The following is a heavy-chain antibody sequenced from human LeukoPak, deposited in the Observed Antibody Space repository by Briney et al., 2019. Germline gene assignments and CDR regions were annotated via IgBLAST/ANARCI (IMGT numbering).Heavy chain of an antibody. Sequence: GGSLRLSCAASGFTFSSYAMTWVRRAPGKGLEWVSGIGGSAANTYYADSVKGRFTISRDNSKNTLYLQMNSLRAEDTAVYYCAAYRTFDYWGQGTLVTVSS. CDR3: AAYRTFDY. V-gene: IGHV3-23*01. CDR2: IGGSAANT. CDR1: GFTFSSYA. J-gene: IGHJ4*02.